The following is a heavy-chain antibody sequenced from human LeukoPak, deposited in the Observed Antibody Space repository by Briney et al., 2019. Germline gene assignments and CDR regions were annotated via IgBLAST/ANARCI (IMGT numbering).Heavy chain of an antibody. D-gene: IGHD2-2*01. CDR2: IYYSGST. CDR1: GGSISSGGYS. Sequence: SETLSLTCAVSGGSISSGGYSWSWIRQPPGKGLEWIGYIYYSGSTNYNPSLKSRVTISVDTSKNQFSLKLSSVTAADTAVYYCASLINCSSTSCSDYWGQGTLVTVSS. J-gene: IGHJ4*02. CDR3: ASLINCSSTSCSDY. V-gene: IGHV4-61*08.